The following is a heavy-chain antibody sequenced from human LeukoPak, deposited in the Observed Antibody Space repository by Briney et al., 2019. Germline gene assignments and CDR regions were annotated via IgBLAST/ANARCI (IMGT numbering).Heavy chain of an antibody. J-gene: IGHJ4*02. Sequence: SETLSLTCTVSGYSISSGYYWGWIRQPPGKGLEWIGSIYHSGSTYYNPSLKSRVTISVDTSKNQFSLKLSSVTAADTAVYYCARGPDFGVVTPYYFDYWGQGTLVTVSS. V-gene: IGHV4-38-2*02. D-gene: IGHD3-3*01. CDR3: ARGPDFGVVTPYYFDY. CDR1: GYSISSGYY. CDR2: IYHSGST.